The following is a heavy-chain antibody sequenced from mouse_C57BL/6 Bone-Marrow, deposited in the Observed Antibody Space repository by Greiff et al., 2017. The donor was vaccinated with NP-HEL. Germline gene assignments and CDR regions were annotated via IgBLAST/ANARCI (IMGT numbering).Heavy chain of an antibody. J-gene: IGHJ4*01. Sequence: QVHVKQSGAELVRPGTSVKVSCKASGYAFTNYLIEWVKQRPGQGLEWIGVINPGSGGTNYNEKFKGKATLTADKSSSTAYMQLSSLTSEDSAVYFCARSDGNYFYYYAMDYWGQGTSVTVSS. CDR1: GYAFTNYL. V-gene: IGHV1-54*01. CDR2: INPGSGGT. CDR3: ARSDGNYFYYYAMDY. D-gene: IGHD2-1*01.